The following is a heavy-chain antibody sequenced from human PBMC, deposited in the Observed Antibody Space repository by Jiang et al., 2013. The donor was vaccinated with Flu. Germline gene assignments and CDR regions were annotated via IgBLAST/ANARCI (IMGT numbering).Heavy chain of an antibody. CDR3: ARLVDAALALDS. D-gene: IGHD5-18*01. CDR2: IIPMLGIT. Sequence: GAEVKKPGSSVKVSCQASGSTLSSYIFSWVRQAPGQGLEWMGRIIPMLGITNYAQKFQGRVTITADSSLNTAYMELSSLRSEDTAVYYCARLVDAALALDSWGQGTQVIVSS. V-gene: IGHV1-69*02. CDR1: GSTLSSYI. J-gene: IGHJ4*02.